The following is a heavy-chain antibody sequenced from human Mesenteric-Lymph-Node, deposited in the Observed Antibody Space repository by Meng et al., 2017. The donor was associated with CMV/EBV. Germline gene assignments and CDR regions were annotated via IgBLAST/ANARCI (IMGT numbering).Heavy chain of an antibody. V-gene: IGHV4-34*01. CDR1: GGSFSGYY. CDR2: INHSGST. Sequence: SETLSLTCAVYGGSFSGYYWSWIRQPPGKGLEWIGEINHSGSTNYNPSLKSRVTISVDTSKNQFSLKLSSVTAADTAVYYCARLYGIWGQGTTVTVSS. J-gene: IGHJ6*02. CDR3: ARLYGI. D-gene: IGHD2-8*01.